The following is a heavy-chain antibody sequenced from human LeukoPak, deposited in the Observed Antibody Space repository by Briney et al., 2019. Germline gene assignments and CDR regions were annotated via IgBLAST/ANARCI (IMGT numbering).Heavy chain of an antibody. CDR3: ARDLRVGPTVFDY. Sequence: GASVKVSCKASGGTFSSYAISWVRQAPGQGLEWMGWINPNSGGTNYAQRFQGRVTMTRDTSISTAYMELSRLRSDDTAVYYCARDLRVGPTVFDYWGQGTLVTVSS. D-gene: IGHD1-26*01. CDR1: GGTFSSYA. V-gene: IGHV1-2*02. CDR2: INPNSGGT. J-gene: IGHJ4*02.